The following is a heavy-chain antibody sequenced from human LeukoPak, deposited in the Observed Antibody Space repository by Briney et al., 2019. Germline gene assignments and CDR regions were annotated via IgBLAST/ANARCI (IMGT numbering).Heavy chain of an antibody. CDR3: ARRGPGQWWFDP. CDR1: GGTFSSYA. V-gene: IGHV1-2*02. CDR2: INPNSGGT. Sequence: ASAKVSCKASGGTFSSYAISWVRQAPGQGLEWMGWINPNSGGTNYAQKFQGRVTMTRDTSISTAYMELSRLRSDDTAVYYCARRGPGQWWFDPWGQGTLVTVSS. D-gene: IGHD6-19*01. J-gene: IGHJ5*02.